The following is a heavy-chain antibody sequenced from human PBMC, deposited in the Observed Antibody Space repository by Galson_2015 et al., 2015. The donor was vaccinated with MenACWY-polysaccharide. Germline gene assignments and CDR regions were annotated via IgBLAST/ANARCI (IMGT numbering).Heavy chain of an antibody. D-gene: IGHD2-21*01. CDR1: GFTFRTSP. Sequence: SLRLSCAASGFTFRTSPMNWVRQTPGKGLEWVANIKQDGSEKNYVGSVKGRFTISRDNAKNTLYLQMNSLRVEDTAVYYCARIPYYWGQGTLVTVSP. CDR2: IKQDGSEK. V-gene: IGHV3-7*01. J-gene: IGHJ4*02. CDR3: ARIPYY.